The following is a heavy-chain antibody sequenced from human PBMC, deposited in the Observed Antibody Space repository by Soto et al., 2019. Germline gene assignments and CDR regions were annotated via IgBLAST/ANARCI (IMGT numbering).Heavy chain of an antibody. D-gene: IGHD6-19*01. J-gene: IGHJ4*02. CDR2: ITSAGST. CDR3: AKTDKFHSQSSGWANRFDS. Sequence: EVQLLESGGDLAQPGGSLRLICAASGFTFSNYAMTWVGKSPGKGLEWVSTITSAGSTFYGDTVKGRFTISRDNSKSTLYLQMNSLGAEDTAVYYCAKTDKFHSQSSGWANRFDSWGQGTLVTVSS. V-gene: IGHV3-23*01. CDR1: GFTFSNYA.